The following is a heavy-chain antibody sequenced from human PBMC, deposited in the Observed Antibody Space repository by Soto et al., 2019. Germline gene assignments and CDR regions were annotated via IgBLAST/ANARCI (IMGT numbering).Heavy chain of an antibody. J-gene: IGHJ6*03. CDR1: GGSFSGYY. CDR2: INHSGST. Sequence: SETLSLTCAVYGGSFSGYYWSWIRQPPGKGLEWIGEINHSGSTNYNPSLKSRVTISVDTSKNQFSLKLSSVTAADTAVYYCARLYYYMDVWGKGTTVTVSS. V-gene: IGHV4-34*01. CDR3: ARLYYYMDV.